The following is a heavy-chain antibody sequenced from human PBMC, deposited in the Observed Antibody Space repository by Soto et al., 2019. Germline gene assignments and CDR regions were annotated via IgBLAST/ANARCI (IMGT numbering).Heavy chain of an antibody. V-gene: IGHV1-3*05. J-gene: IGHJ4*02. CDR3: ARENNAGGGWSFDY. CDR1: GYSFTKCA. CDR2: INGGSGDT. D-gene: IGHD6-19*01. Sequence: QVQLVQSGAEERKPGASVKVSCKASGYSFTKCAMHWVRQAPGQRLEWMGWINGGSGDTMYSHKFLGRVTITSDTSASTAYMELGSLRSEDTAVYYCARENNAGGGWSFDYWGQGTLVTVSS.